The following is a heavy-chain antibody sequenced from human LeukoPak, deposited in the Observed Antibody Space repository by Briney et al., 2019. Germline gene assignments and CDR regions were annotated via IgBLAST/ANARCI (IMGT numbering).Heavy chain of an antibody. Sequence: PSETLSLTCTVSGGSISSYYWSWIRQPPGKGLEWIGYIYYSGSTNYNPSLKSRVTISVDTSKNQFSLKLSSVTAADTAVYYCVRVGGSYGGAFDIWGQGTMVTVSS. V-gene: IGHV4-59*01. CDR3: VRVGGSYGGAFDI. J-gene: IGHJ3*02. CDR1: GGSISSYY. CDR2: IYYSGST. D-gene: IGHD1-26*01.